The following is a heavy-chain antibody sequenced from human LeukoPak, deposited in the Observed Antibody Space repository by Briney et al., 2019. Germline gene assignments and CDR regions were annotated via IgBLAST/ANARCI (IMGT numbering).Heavy chain of an antibody. Sequence: SETLSLTCTVSGGSISSGGYYWSWSRQHPGKGLEWIGYIYYSGSTYYNPSLKSRVTISVDTSKNQFSLKLSSVTAADTAVYYCARAGDCSSTSCYNFDYWGQGTLVTVSS. V-gene: IGHV4-31*03. J-gene: IGHJ4*02. CDR3: ARAGDCSSTSCYNFDY. D-gene: IGHD2-2*02. CDR2: IYYSGST. CDR1: GGSISSGGYY.